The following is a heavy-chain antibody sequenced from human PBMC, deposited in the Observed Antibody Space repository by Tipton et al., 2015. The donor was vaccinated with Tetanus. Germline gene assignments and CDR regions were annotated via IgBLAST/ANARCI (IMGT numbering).Heavy chain of an antibody. CDR1: GGSISSTSYY. Sequence: TLSLTCTVSGGSISSTSYYWAWIRQPPGKGLEWIGTMYNSGATYYNPSLKGRVTISGDTSKNLFSLTSVTASDTAVYYCARPEASGRARGFDIWGQGKQVTVSS. V-gene: IGHV4-39*02. CDR3: ARPEASGRARGFDI. D-gene: IGHD3-10*01. J-gene: IGHJ3*02. CDR2: MYNSGAT.